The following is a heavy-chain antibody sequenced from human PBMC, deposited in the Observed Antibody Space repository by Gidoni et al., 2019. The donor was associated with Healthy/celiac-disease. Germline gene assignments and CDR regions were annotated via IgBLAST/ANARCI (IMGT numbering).Heavy chain of an antibody. J-gene: IGHJ3*02. CDR3: ARWIAAAGPGAFDI. Sequence: QVQLVQSGAEVQKPGSSVKVSCKASGATFSSYTISWVRQAPGQGLEWMGRIIPILGIANYAQKFQGRVTITADKSTSTAYMELSSLRSEDTAVYYCARWIAAAGPGAFDIWGQGTMVTVSS. V-gene: IGHV1-69*02. D-gene: IGHD6-13*01. CDR2: IIPILGIA. CDR1: GATFSSYT.